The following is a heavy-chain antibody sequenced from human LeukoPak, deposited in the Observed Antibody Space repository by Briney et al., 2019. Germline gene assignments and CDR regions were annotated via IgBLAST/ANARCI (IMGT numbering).Heavy chain of an antibody. V-gene: IGHV4-59*01. CDR3: ARAAGSYSKYYFDY. Sequence: SSETLSLTCTVSGGSICSYYWSWIRQPPGKGLEWIGYIYYSGSTNYNPSLKSRVTISVDTSKNQFSLKLSSVTAADTAVYYCARAAGSYSKYYFDYWGQGTLVTVSS. D-gene: IGHD1-26*01. CDR1: GGSICSYY. J-gene: IGHJ4*02. CDR2: IYYSGST.